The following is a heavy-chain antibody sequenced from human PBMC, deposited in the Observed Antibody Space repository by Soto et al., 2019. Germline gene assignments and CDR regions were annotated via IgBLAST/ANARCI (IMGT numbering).Heavy chain of an antibody. D-gene: IGHD3-10*01. CDR1: GFTFSNYG. CDR3: ARDDEYSGNGMDV. CDR2: ILNDGSNR. J-gene: IGHJ6*02. V-gene: IGHV3-33*01. Sequence: QVQLVESGGGVVQPGRSLRPSCPAPGFTFSNYGMHGVRQAPGKGLEWVAVILNDGSNRSHPDSVKDRFTISRDNSKNTLYLQMNSLRAEATAVYYCARDDEYSGNGMDVWGQGTTVTVS.